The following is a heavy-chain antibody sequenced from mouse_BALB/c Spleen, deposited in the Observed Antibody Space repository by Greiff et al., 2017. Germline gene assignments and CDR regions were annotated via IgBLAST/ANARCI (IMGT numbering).Heavy chain of an antibody. J-gene: IGHJ3*01. V-gene: IGHV5-12-1*01. Sequence: EVKLMESGGGLVKPGGSLKLSCAASGFAFSSYDMSWVRQTPEKRLEWVAYISSGGGSTYYPDTVKGRFTISRDNAKNTLYLQMSSLKSEDTAMYYCARRDYYLGFAYWGQGTLVTVSA. CDR1: GFAFSSYD. D-gene: IGHD1-1*01. CDR2: ISSGGGST. CDR3: ARRDYYLGFAY.